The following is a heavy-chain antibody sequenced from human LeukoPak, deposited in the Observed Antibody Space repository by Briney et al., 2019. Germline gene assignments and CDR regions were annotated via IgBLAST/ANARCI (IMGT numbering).Heavy chain of an antibody. D-gene: IGHD2-2*01. J-gene: IGHJ6*02. CDR2: ISGSGGST. Sequence: GGSLRLSCAAFGFTFSSYAMSWVRQAPGKGLEWVSAISGSGGSTYYADSVKGRFTISRDNSKNTLYLQMNSLRAEDTAVYYCAKALSTSLAYYYYYGMDVWGQGTTVTVSS. V-gene: IGHV3-23*01. CDR1: GFTFSSYA. CDR3: AKALSTSLAYYYYYGMDV.